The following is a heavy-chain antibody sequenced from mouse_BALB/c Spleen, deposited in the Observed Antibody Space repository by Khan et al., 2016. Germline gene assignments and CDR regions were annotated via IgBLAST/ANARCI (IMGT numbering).Heavy chain of an antibody. J-gene: IGHJ2*01. D-gene: IGHD4-1*01. V-gene: IGHV9-3*02. CDR3: AKLTGTPWDY. Sequence: QIQLVQSGPELKKPGETVKISCKASGYTFTNYGMNWVKQAPGKGLKWMGWINTNTGEPTYAEEFKGRFAFSLETSASTAYLQINNFKNEDTATYFGAKLTGTPWDYWGQGTTLTVSS. CDR2: INTNTGEP. CDR1: GYTFTNYG.